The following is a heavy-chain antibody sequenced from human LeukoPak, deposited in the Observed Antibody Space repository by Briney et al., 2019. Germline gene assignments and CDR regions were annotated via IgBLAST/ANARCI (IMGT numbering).Heavy chain of an antibody. CDR2: IYYSGST. J-gene: IGHJ4*02. V-gene: IGHV4-39*07. Sequence: PSETLSLTCTVSGGSISSSSYYWGWIRQPPGKGLEWIGSIYYSGSTYYNPSLKSRVTISVDTSKNQFSLKLSSVTAADTAVYYCARFLRRNRLFDYWGQGTLVTVSS. CDR3: ARFLRRNRLFDY. CDR1: GGSISSSSYY. D-gene: IGHD1-14*01.